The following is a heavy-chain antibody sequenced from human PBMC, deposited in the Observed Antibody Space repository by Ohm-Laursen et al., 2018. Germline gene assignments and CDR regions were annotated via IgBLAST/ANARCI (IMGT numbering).Heavy chain of an antibody. Sequence: TLSLTWTVSGRSMDNNYWTWLRQSPGKGLEWIGYIYNGAITKYNPSLESRVSISADTSKNQFSLKLTSVTAADTALYFCARQEAGSYFDFWGRGTLVTVSS. V-gene: IGHV4-59*01. D-gene: IGHD3-10*01. CDR1: GRSMDNNY. J-gene: IGHJ2*01. CDR2: IYNGAIT. CDR3: ARQEAGSYFDF.